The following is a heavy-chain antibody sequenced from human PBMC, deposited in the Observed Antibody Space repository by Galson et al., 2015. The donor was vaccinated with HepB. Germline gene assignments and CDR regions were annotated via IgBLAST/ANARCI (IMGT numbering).Heavy chain of an antibody. Sequence: LSLTCSVSGGSISSGGHYWSWIRQPAGKGLEWIGHIYTSGSTNYNPSLKSRVTMSVDTSKNQFSLKVSSVTAADTAVYYCARTTDYYGSGSYYKWGQGALVTVSS. J-gene: IGHJ4*02. CDR2: IYTSGST. V-gene: IGHV4-61*09. CDR1: GGSISSGGHY. D-gene: IGHD3-10*01. CDR3: ARTTDYYGSGSYYK.